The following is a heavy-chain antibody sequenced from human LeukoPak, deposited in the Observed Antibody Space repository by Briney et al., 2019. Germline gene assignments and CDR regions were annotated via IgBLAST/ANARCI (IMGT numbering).Heavy chain of an antibody. CDR2: IKSKTDGGTT. Sequence: GGSLRLSCAASGFTFSNAWMSWVRQAPGKGLEWVGRIKSKTDGGTTDYAAPVKGRFTISRDDSKNTLYLQMNSLKTEDTAVYYCTTDRYPYYDILTGYYRDLDYWGQGTLVTVSS. J-gene: IGHJ4*02. CDR1: GFTFSNAW. CDR3: TTDRYPYYDILTGYYRDLDY. D-gene: IGHD3-9*01. V-gene: IGHV3-15*01.